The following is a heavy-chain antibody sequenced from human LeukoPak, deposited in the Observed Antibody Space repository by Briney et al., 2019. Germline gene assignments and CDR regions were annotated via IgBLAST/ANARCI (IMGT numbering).Heavy chain of an antibody. Sequence: GGSLRFSCAASGFTFSSYWMLWLAHAPGQERVGCSRINSGGRSTSYADSVKGRFTISRDTAKNTLYLQMNSLRAEDTAVYYCARRDGYKNAMDVWGQGTTVTVSS. V-gene: IGHV3-74*01. D-gene: IGHD5-24*01. CDR1: GFTFSSYW. CDR2: INSGGRST. J-gene: IGHJ6*02. CDR3: ARRDGYKNAMDV.